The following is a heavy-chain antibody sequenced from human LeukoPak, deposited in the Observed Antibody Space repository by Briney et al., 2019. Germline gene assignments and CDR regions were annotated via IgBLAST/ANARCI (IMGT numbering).Heavy chain of an antibody. CDR3: ARERGWPSRFDP. V-gene: IGHV4-34*01. CDR1: GGSFSGYY. Sequence: SETLSLTCAVYGGSFSGYYWSWIRQPPGKGLEWIGEINHSGSTNYNPSLKGRVTISVDTSKNQFSLKLSSVTAADTAVYYCARERGWPSRFDPWGQGTLVTVSS. J-gene: IGHJ5*02. D-gene: IGHD1-1*01. CDR2: INHSGST.